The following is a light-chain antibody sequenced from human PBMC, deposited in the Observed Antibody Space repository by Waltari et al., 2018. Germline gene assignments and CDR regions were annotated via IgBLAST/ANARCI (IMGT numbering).Light chain of an antibody. J-gene: IGKJ1*01. V-gene: IGKV2-28*01. Sequence: IVMTQSPLSLPVTPGEPASISCRSGQSLLHSNGNTYLDWYLQKPGQSPRLLISLAFHRASRVPDRFSGSRSGTDFTLQISRVEAEDVGVYYCMQSLQTPRTFGQGTKLEIK. CDR3: MQSLQTPRT. CDR2: LAF. CDR1: QSLLHSNGNTY.